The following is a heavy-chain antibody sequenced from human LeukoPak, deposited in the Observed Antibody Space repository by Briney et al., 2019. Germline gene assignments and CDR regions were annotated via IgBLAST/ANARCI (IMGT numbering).Heavy chain of an antibody. J-gene: IGHJ4*02. CDR2: ISYDESNK. D-gene: IGHD1-14*01. CDR1: GFTFSSYG. Sequence: GRSLRLSCAASGFTFSSYGMHWVRQAPGKGLEWVAVISYDESNKYYADSVKGRFTISRDNSKNTLYLQMNSLRAEDTAVYYCAKDFTDRSDYWGQGTLVTVSS. CDR3: AKDFTDRSDY. V-gene: IGHV3-30*18.